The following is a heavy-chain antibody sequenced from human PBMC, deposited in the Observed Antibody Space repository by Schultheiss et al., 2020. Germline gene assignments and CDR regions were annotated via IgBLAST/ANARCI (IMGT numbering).Heavy chain of an antibody. CDR2: ISAYNGNT. D-gene: IGHD2/OR15-2a*01. J-gene: IGHJ5*02. Sequence: GESLKISCKASGYTFTSYDINWVRQATGQGLEWMGWISAYNGNTNYAQKFQGRVTMTTDTSTSTVYLELRSLRSDDTAVYYCARDPGNSVGRHVWLDPWGQGTLVTVSS. CDR1: GYTFTSYD. V-gene: IGHV1-18*01. CDR3: ARDPGNSVGRHVWLDP.